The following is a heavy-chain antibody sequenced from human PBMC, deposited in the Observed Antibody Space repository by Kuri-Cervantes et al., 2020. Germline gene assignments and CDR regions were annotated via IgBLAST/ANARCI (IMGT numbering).Heavy chain of an antibody. D-gene: IGHD3-10*01. V-gene: IGHV3-7*03. Sequence: GESLKISCAASGFTFSSYWMSWVRQAPGKGLEWVANIKQDGSEKYYVDSVKGRFTISRDNAKNSLYLQMNSLRAEDTAVYYCAKQTGWDIRGVIFADAFDIWGQGTMVTVSS. J-gene: IGHJ3*02. CDR2: IKQDGSEK. CDR1: GFTFSSYW. CDR3: AKQTGWDIRGVIFADAFDI.